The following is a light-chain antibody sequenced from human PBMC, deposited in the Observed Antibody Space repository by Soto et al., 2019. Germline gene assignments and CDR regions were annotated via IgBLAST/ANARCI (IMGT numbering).Light chain of an antibody. V-gene: IGKV3-15*01. CDR3: QQCNDWPRT. Sequence: EIVMTQSPATLSVSLGERATLSCRASRSVGSNLAWYQQKPGQAPRLLIYGASTRATGIPVRFSGSGSGTQFTLTISSLQSEDFAVYYCQQCNDWPRTFGQGTRVEIK. J-gene: IGKJ1*01. CDR1: RSVGSN. CDR2: GAS.